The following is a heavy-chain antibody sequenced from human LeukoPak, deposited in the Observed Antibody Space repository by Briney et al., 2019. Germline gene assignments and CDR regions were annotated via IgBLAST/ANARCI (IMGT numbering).Heavy chain of an antibody. D-gene: IGHD3-10*01. V-gene: IGHV1-46*01. J-gene: IGHJ6*02. CDR3: ARALGELQNLYYYYGMDV. CDR1: GYTFTSHY. Sequence: ASVKVSCKASGYTFTSHYMHWVRQAPGQGLEWMGIINPSGGGTSSAQKFQGRVTLTRDTSTSTVYMELSSLSSEDTAVYYCARALGELQNLYYYYGMDVWGQGTTVTVSS. CDR2: INPSGGGT.